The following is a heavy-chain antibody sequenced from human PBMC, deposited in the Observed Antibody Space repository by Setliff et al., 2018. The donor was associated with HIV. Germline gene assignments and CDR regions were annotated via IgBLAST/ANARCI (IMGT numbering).Heavy chain of an antibody. Sequence: ASVKVSCKASGYTFSSYAITWVRQAPGQGLEWMGSINLYKDDTHYAQKFQDRVAMTADTSTNTVYMELRSLRSDDTAVYYCARYALCSDYCWDEGADIWGQGTLVTVSS. CDR1: GYTFSSYA. J-gene: IGHJ4*02. V-gene: IGHV1-18*01. D-gene: IGHD3-3*01. CDR2: INLYKDDT. CDR3: ARYALCSDYCWDEGADI.